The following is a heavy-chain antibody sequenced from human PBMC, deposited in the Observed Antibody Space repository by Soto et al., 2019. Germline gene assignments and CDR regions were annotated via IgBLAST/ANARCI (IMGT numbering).Heavy chain of an antibody. Sequence: GGSLRLSCAASGFTFSHYYMSWIRQAPGKGLEWVSYISSSGSTVYYADSVKGRFIISRDNAKNSLYLQMNSLRAEDTAVYYCASCEMEQRFGMGVWGQVTTVTVSS. CDR2: ISSSGSTV. J-gene: IGHJ6*02. CDR1: GFTFSHYY. D-gene: IGHD6-25*01. V-gene: IGHV3-11*01. CDR3: ASCEMEQRFGMGV.